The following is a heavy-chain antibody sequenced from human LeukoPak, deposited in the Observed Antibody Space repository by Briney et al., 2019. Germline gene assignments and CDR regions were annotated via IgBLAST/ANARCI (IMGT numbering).Heavy chain of an antibody. D-gene: IGHD2-2*01. J-gene: IGHJ4*02. Sequence: PSETLSLTCAVSGGSISSSNWWSWVRQPPGKGLEWIGEIYHSGSTNYNPSLKSRVTISVDKSKNQFSLKLSSVTAADTAVYYCAKSSVVPAAIGFDYWGQGTLVTVSS. CDR2: IYHSGST. V-gene: IGHV4-4*02. CDR1: GGSISSSNW. CDR3: AKSSVVPAAIGFDY.